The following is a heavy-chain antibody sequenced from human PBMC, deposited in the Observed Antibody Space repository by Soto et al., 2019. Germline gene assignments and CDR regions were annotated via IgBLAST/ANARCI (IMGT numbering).Heavy chain of an antibody. CDR2: IIPIFGTA. CDR1: GGTFSSYA. J-gene: IGHJ6*02. CDR3: ARGGVATTLYYYYGMDV. V-gene: IGHV1-69*06. Sequence: SVKVSCKASGGTFSSYAISWVRQAPGQGLEWMGGIIPIFGTANYAQKFQGRVTITADKSTSTAYMELSSLRSEDTAVYYCARGGVATTLYYYYGMDVWGQGTTVTVSS. D-gene: IGHD5-12*01.